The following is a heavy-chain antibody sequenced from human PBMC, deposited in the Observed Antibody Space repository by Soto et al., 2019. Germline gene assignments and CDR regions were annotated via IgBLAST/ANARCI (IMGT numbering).Heavy chain of an antibody. CDR2: IKSKTDGGTT. Sequence: EVQLVESGGGLVKPGGSLRLSCAASGFTFSNAWMSWVRQAPGKGLEWVGRIKSKTDGGTTDYAAPVKGRFTISRDDSKNTLYLQMNSLKTEDTAVYYCTTGADYYYYYGMDVWGRGTTVTVSS. CDR1: GFTFSNAW. J-gene: IGHJ6*02. D-gene: IGHD6-25*01. V-gene: IGHV3-15*01. CDR3: TTGADYYYYYGMDV.